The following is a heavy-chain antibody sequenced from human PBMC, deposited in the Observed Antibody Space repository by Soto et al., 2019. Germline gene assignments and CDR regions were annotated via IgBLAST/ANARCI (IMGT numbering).Heavy chain of an antibody. Sequence: ASVKVSCKASENTFSTYSLHWVRQAPGQGLEWMGVINPTTTTTTDAQKFQGRVTMTRDTSTSTVFLELSSLRSGDTAVYFCARDLYSTSWYVRAFDMWGRGTMVTVSS. J-gene: IGHJ3*02. CDR3: ARDLYSTSWYVRAFDM. D-gene: IGHD6-13*01. V-gene: IGHV1-46*03. CDR2: INPTTTTT. CDR1: ENTFSTYS.